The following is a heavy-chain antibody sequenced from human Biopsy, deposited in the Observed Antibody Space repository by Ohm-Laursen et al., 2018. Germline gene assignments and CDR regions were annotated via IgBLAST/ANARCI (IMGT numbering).Heavy chain of an antibody. J-gene: IGHJ3*02. CDR3: GRREVVIAHDAFDT. D-gene: IGHD2-21*01. CDR2: VYKRGST. CDR1: GDSISSYY. V-gene: IGHV4-59*08. Sequence: TLSLTCTVSGDSISSYYWTWIRQPPGKGLEWIGDVYKRGSTNRNPSLKSQVTILVDTSKNQFYLKLNSLTAADTAVYYCGRREVVIAHDAFDTWGQGTMVTVSS.